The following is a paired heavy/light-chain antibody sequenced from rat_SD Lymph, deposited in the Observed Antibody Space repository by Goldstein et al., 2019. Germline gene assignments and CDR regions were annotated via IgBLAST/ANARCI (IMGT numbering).Heavy chain of an antibody. CDR1: GFSLTSYS. CDR3: TRDYYSVPYYFDY. D-gene: IGHD1-1*01. V-gene: IGHV2-63*01. Sequence: QVQLKESGPGLVQPSETLSLTCTVSGFSLTSYSVSWVRQPSGKGPEWMGRMWYDGDTAYNSALKSRLSISRDTSKNQVFLKMNSLQTDDTGTYYCTRDYYSVPYYFDYWGQGVMVTVSS. J-gene: IGHJ2*01. CDR2: MWYDGDT.
Light chain of an antibody. CDR1: SSVSY. Sequence: EIVLTQSPTTMAASPGEKVTLTCRASSSVSYMHWYQQKSGASPKLWIYDTSNRASGVPNCFSGSGSGTSYSLTISSMETEDAATYYCQQWSSNPPTFGAGTKLELK. J-gene: IGKJ2-1*01. CDR3: QQWSSNPPT. V-gene: IGKV4S2*01. CDR2: DTS.